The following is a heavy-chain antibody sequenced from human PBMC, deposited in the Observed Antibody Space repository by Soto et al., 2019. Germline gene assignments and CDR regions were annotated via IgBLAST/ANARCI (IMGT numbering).Heavy chain of an antibody. V-gene: IGHV4-30-4*01. CDR2: ISYSGTT. CDR3: ATMGTPVTGLYYFDY. Sequence: PSEALSLTCTVSGRSISSGNYYWSWIHQPPGKGLEWIGFISYSGTTHYSASLRSRVSISVDTSKNQFSLDLSSVTAADTAVYYCATMGTPVTGLYYFDYWGQGTQVT. D-gene: IGHD4-17*01. CDR1: GRSISSGNYY. J-gene: IGHJ4*02.